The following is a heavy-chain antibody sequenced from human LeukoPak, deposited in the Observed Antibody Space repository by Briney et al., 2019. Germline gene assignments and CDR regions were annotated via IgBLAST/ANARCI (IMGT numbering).Heavy chain of an antibody. D-gene: IGHD3-22*01. Sequence: SETLSLTCTVSGGSISSYYWSWIRQPPGKGLEWIGYIYYSGSTNYNPSLKSQVTISVDTSKNQFSLKLSSVTAADTAVYYCARHMIVPGWDAFDIWGQGTMVTVSS. CDR3: ARHMIVPGWDAFDI. CDR1: GGSISSYY. J-gene: IGHJ3*02. CDR2: IYYSGST. V-gene: IGHV4-59*08.